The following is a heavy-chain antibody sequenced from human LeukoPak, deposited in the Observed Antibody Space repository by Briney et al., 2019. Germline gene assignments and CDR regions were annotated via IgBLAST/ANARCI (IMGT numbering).Heavy chain of an antibody. J-gene: IGHJ4*02. CDR2: INHSGST. CDR3: ASGSPRSFDY. CDR1: GGSFSGYY. Sequence: PSETLSLTCAVYGGSFSGYYWSWIRQPPGKGLEWIGEINHSGSTNYNPSLKSRVTISVDTSKNQFSLKLSSVTAADTAVYYCASGSPRSFDYWGQGTLVTVSS. V-gene: IGHV4-34*01.